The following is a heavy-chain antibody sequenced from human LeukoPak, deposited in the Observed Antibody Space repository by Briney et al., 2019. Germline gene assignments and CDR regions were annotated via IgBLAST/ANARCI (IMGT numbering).Heavy chain of an antibody. Sequence: SETLSLTCAVYGGSFSGYYWSWIRQPPGKGLEWMGYISYSGSTNYNPSLKSRVTISVDKSKNQFSLKLSSVTAADTAVYYCARDKFPLVGATGDDGFDIWGQGTMVTVSS. CDR3: ARDKFPLVGATGDDGFDI. CDR1: GGSFSGYY. V-gene: IGHV4-59*12. CDR2: ISYSGST. D-gene: IGHD1-26*01. J-gene: IGHJ3*02.